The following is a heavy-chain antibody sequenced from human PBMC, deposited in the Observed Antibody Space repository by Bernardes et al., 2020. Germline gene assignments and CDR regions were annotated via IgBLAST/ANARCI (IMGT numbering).Heavy chain of an antibody. CDR3: ARAWYYYDSSGYYDAFDI. CDR1: GFTVSSNY. CDR2: IYSGGST. J-gene: IGHJ3*02. V-gene: IGHV3-53*01. D-gene: IGHD3-22*01. Sequence: SLRLSCAASGFTVSSNYMSWVRQAPGKGLEWVSVIYSGGSTYYADSVKGRFTISRDNSKNTLYLQMNSLRAEDTAVYYCARAWYYYDSSGYYDAFDIWGQGTMVTVSS.